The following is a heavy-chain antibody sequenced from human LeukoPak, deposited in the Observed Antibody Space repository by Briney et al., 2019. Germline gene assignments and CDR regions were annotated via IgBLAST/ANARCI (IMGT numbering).Heavy chain of an antibody. V-gene: IGHV3-11*01. J-gene: IGHJ4*02. CDR1: GFTFSDYY. CDR2: ISSSGSTI. Sequence: GGSLRLSCAASGFTFSDYYMSWIRQAPGKGLEWVSYISSSGSTIYYEDSVKGRFTISRDNAKNSLYLQMNSLRAEDTAVYYCARRVDTAMVEYYFDYWGQGTLVTVSS. CDR3: ARRVDTAMVEYYFDY. D-gene: IGHD5-18*01.